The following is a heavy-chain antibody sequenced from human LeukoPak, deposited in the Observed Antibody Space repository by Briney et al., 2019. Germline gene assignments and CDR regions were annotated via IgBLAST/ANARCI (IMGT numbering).Heavy chain of an antibody. CDR2: ISSSSSYI. CDR3: ARVRGYDSSGYSN. D-gene: IGHD3-22*01. Sequence: GGSLRLSCAASGFTFSSYSMNWVRQAPGKGLEWVSSISSSSSYIYYADSVKGRSTISRDNAKNSLYLQMNSLRAEDTAVYYCARVRGYDSSGYSNWGQGTLVTVSS. CDR1: GFTFSSYS. J-gene: IGHJ4*02. V-gene: IGHV3-21*01.